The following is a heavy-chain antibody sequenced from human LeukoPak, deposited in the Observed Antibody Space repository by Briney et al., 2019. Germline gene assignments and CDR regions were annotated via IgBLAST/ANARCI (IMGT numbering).Heavy chain of an antibody. J-gene: IGHJ4*02. V-gene: IGHV4-39*01. Sequence: SETLSLTWSVSGSSIKSNSYYWGWIRLPPGKRLEWIGSAYYNGNTDYNPSLKSRVTISVDTSKNQFSLKLNSVSAADTAVYFCARHIGGIGMYYFDQWGQGTLVTVSS. CDR3: ARHIGGIGMYYFDQ. D-gene: IGHD2-15*01. CDR1: GSSIKSNSYY. CDR2: AYYNGNT.